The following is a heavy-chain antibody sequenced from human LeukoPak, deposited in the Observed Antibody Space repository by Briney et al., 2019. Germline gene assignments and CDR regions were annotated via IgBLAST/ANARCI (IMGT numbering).Heavy chain of an antibody. J-gene: IGHJ6*02. Sequence: SETLSLTCAVYGGSFSGYYWSWIRQPPGKGLEWIGEINHSGSTNYNPSLKSRVTISIDTSKNQFSLKLSSVTAADTVVYYCARGGGPRYCSSTSCSRHYGMDVWGQGTTVTVSS. D-gene: IGHD2-2*01. CDR3: ARGGGPRYCSSTSCSRHYGMDV. V-gene: IGHV4-34*01. CDR2: INHSGST. CDR1: GGSFSGYY.